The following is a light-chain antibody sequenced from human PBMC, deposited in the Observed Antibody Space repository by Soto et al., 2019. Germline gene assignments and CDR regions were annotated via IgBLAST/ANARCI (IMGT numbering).Light chain of an antibody. J-gene: IGLJ1*01. Sequence: QSVLTQPASVSGFPGQSITISCTGTSNDVGGYNYVSWYQKHPGKAPKLKIYDVNKRPSGVSNRFSGSKSGNTASLTISGIQAEDEADYYCSSYSNTSTLYVFGTGTKVTVL. CDR3: SSYSNTSTLYV. CDR2: DVN. CDR1: SNDVGGYNY. V-gene: IGLV2-14*01.